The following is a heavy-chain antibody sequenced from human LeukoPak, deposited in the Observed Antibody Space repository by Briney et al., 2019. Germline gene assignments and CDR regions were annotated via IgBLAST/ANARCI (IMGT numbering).Heavy chain of an antibody. CDR3: ARKENYYDSSGYYYYYMDV. CDR2: ISSTSSTI. Sequence: GGSLRLSCAASGFIFSTYSMNWVRQAPGKGLEWVSYISSTSSTIYYADSVKGRFTISRDNAKSSLYLQMNSLRAEDTAVYYCARKENYYDSSGYYYYYMDVWGKGTTVTVSS. D-gene: IGHD3-22*01. CDR1: GFIFSTYS. V-gene: IGHV3-48*01. J-gene: IGHJ6*03.